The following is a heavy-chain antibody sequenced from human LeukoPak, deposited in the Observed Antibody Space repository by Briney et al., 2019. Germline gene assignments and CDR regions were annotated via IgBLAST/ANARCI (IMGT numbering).Heavy chain of an antibody. D-gene: IGHD5-18*01. CDR2: MNPNSGNT. V-gene: IGHV1-8*01. Sequence: GASVKVSCKASGYTFTSYDINWVRQATGPGLEWMGWMNPNSGNTGYAQKFQGRVTMTRNTSISTAYMELSSLRSEDTAVYYCARGRGSYAYFDGMDVWGQGTTVTVSS. CDR1: GYTFTSYD. CDR3: ARGRGSYAYFDGMDV. J-gene: IGHJ6*02.